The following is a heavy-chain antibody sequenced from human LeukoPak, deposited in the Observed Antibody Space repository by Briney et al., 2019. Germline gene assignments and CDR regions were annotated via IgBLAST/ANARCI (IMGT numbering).Heavy chain of an antibody. V-gene: IGHV3-23*01. CDR3: ATDRKVGTWDPRFNY. CDR2: ISGSGDRT. CDR1: GFTFSSCA. Sequence: GGSLRLSCAASGFTFSSCAMNWVRQAPGKGLEWVSAISGSGDRTYYADSVKGRFTTSRDNSKNTLYLQMNSLRAEDTAIYYCATDRKVGTWDPRFNYWGQGTLVTVSS. D-gene: IGHD4-23*01. J-gene: IGHJ4*02.